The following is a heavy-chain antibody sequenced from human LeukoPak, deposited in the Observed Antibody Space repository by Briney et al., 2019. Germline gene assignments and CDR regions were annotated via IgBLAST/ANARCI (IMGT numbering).Heavy chain of an antibody. D-gene: IGHD5-18*01. V-gene: IGHV4-34*01. Sequence: PSETLSLTCAVYGGSFSGYYWSWIRQPPGKGLEWIGEINHSGSTNYNPSLKSRVTISVDTSKNQFSLKLSSVTAADTAVYYCARGRGSYVFYVWFDPWGQGTLVTVSS. CDR3: ARGRGSYVFYVWFDP. CDR2: INHSGST. J-gene: IGHJ5*02. CDR1: GGSFSGYY.